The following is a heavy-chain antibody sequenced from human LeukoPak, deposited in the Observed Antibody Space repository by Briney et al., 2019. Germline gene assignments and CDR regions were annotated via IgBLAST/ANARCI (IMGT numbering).Heavy chain of an antibody. CDR3: ARGWGNFDY. Sequence: SQTLSLTCAISGGSVSGNSVTWNWIRQSPSRGLEWLGRTYYRSKWCNDYVVSVKSRITIDADTSTNQFSLQLNSVTPEDTAVYYCARGWGNFDYWGQGALVTVSS. V-gene: IGHV6-1*01. CDR1: GGSVSGNSVT. J-gene: IGHJ4*02. D-gene: IGHD3-16*01. CDR2: TYYRSKWCN.